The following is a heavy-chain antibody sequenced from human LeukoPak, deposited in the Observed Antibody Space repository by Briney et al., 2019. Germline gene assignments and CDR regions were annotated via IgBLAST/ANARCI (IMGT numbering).Heavy chain of an antibody. J-gene: IGHJ4*02. CDR3: ARDGSGSYHSNFDY. CDR1: GYTFTIYG. CDR2: ISAYNGNT. Sequence: ASVTVSFTASGYTFTIYGISWVRQAPGQGLEWMGWISAYNGNTNYAQKLQGRVTMTTDTSTSTAYMELRSLRSDDTAVYYCARDGSGSYHSNFDYWGQGTLVTVSS. V-gene: IGHV1-18*01. D-gene: IGHD1-26*01.